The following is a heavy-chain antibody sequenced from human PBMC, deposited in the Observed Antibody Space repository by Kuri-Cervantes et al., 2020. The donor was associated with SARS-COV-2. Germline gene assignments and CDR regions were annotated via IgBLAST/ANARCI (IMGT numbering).Heavy chain of an antibody. V-gene: IGHV1-24*01. J-gene: IGHJ1*01. CDR1: GYTLTELS. Sequence: ASVKVSCKVSGYTLTELSMHWVRQAPGKGLEWMGGFDPEDGETIYAQKFQGRVTMTEDTSTDTAYMELSSLRSEDTAVYYCARQTSGYITSAHQYWGQGTLVTVSS. D-gene: IGHD3-3*01. CDR3: ARQTSGYITSAHQY. CDR2: FDPEDGET.